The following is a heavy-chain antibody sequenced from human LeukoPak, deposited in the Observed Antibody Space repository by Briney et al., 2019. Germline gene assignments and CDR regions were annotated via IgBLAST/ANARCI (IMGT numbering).Heavy chain of an antibody. J-gene: IGHJ5*02. CDR2: ISSSSSYI. V-gene: IGHV3-21*01. CDR1: GFTFSSYS. D-gene: IGHD2-15*01. CDR3: ARETYCSGGGCYPA. Sequence: GGSLRLSCAASGFTFSSYSMNWVRQAPGKGLEWVSSISSSSSYIYYADSVKGRFTISRDNAKNSLYLQMNSLRAEDTAVYYCARETYCSGGGCYPAWGQGTLVTVSS.